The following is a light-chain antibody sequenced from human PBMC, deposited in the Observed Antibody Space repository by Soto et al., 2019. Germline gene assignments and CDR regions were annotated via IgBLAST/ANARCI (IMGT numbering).Light chain of an antibody. CDR3: QQNYSTPYT. CDR2: AAS. Sequence: DIQLTQSPSSLSASVGDRVTLTCRASQSVSSYLKWYYQKQANAPTLLIYAASSLQTGVPSRFSGSGSGTDFTLTISSLQPEDFATYYCQQNYSTPYTFGQGTKLEIK. CDR1: QSVSSY. V-gene: IGKV1-39*01. J-gene: IGKJ2*01.